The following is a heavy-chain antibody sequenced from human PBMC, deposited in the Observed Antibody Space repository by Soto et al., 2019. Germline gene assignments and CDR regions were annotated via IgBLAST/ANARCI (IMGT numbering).Heavy chain of an antibody. J-gene: IGHJ5*02. CDR2: IYYSGST. CDR1: GGSISSYY. Sequence: SETLSLTCTVSGGSISSYYWSWIRQPPGKGLEWIGYIYYSGSTNYNPSLKSRVTISVDTSKNQFSLKLSSVTAADTAVYYCARLSKQSTSSWEENWFDPWGQGTLVTVSS. V-gene: IGHV4-59*08. CDR3: ARLSKQSTSSWEENWFDP. D-gene: IGHD6-13*01.